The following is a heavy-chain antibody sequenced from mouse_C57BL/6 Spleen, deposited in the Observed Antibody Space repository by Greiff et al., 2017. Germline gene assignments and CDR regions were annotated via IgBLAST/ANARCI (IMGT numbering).Heavy chain of an antibody. CDR2: IYPGDGDT. CDR1: GYAFSSSW. V-gene: IGHV1-82*01. D-gene: IGHD5-5*01. J-gene: IGHJ2*01. Sequence: QVQLQQSGPELVKPGASVKISCKASGYAFSSSWMNWVKQRPGKGLEWIGRIYPGDGDTTYNGKFKGKATLTADKSSSTAYMQLSSLTSEDSAVYFCAREVPYLYYFDYWGQGTTLTVSS. CDR3: AREVPYLYYFDY.